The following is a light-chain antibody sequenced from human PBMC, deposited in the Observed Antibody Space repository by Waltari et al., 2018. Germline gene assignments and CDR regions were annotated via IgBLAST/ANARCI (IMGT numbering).Light chain of an antibody. J-gene: IGLJ2*01. V-gene: IGLV6-57*03. Sequence: FMLTQPHSVSASPGKTVTISCTRSSGSIASNYVQGFQQRPGSAPTPVISEDNQRPSGVPDRFSGSIDSSSNSASLTISGLKTEDEADYYCQSYDTSNVIFGGGTKLTVL. CDR2: EDN. CDR1: SGSIASNY. CDR3: QSYDTSNVI.